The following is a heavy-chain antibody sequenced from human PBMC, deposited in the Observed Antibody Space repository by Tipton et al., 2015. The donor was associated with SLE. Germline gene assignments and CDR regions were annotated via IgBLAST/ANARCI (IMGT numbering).Heavy chain of an antibody. CDR3: ASLSAPSDY. J-gene: IGHJ4*02. CDR2: IKSDGSIT. CDR1: GFTFSSYW. V-gene: IGHV3-74*03. Sequence: GSLRLSCAASGFTFSSYWMHWVRQAPGKGPVWVSGIKSDGSITKYTDSVKGRFTISRDNAKNTLYLQMNSLRVDDTGVYYCASLSAPSDYWGQGTLVTVSS.